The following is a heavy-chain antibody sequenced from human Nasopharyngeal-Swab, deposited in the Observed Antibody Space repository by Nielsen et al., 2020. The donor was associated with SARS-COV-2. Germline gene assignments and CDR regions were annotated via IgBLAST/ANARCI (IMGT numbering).Heavy chain of an antibody. CDR2: INPSGGST. V-gene: IGHV1-46*01. Sequence: ASVKVSCKASGYTFTSYYMHWVRQAPGQGLEWMGLINPSGGSTSYAQKFQGRVTMTRDTSTSTVYMELSSLRSEDTAVYYCARDLVAGYSGYDFRETFDHWGQGTLVTVSS. D-gene: IGHD5-12*01. CDR3: ARDLVAGYSGYDFRETFDH. J-gene: IGHJ4*02. CDR1: GYTFTSYY.